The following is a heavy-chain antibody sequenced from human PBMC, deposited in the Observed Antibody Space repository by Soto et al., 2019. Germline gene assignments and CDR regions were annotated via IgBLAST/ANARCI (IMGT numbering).Heavy chain of an antibody. CDR3: AKEMVGITIFGDAWYYGMDV. V-gene: IGHV3-23*01. CDR1: GFTFSSYA. D-gene: IGHD3-3*01. CDR2: ISGSGGST. Sequence: GGSLRLSCAASGFTFSSYAMSWVRQAPGKGLEWVSAISGSGGSTYYADSVKGRFTISRDNSKNTLYLQMNSLRAEDTAVYYCAKEMVGITIFGDAWYYGMDVWGQGTTVTVSS. J-gene: IGHJ6*02.